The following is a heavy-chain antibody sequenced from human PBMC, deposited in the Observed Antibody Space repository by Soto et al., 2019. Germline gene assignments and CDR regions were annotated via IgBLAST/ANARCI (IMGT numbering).Heavy chain of an antibody. CDR1: GGSISSGDYY. Sequence: QVQLQESGPGLVKPSQTLSLNCTVSGGSISSGDYYWSWIRQPPRKGLEWIGYIYYSGSTYYNPSLKSRVTISVDTSKNQFSLKLSSVTAADTAVYYCAREGPVTTNWFDPWGQGTLVTVSS. CDR3: AREGPVTTNWFDP. J-gene: IGHJ5*02. V-gene: IGHV4-30-4*01. CDR2: IYYSGST. D-gene: IGHD4-4*01.